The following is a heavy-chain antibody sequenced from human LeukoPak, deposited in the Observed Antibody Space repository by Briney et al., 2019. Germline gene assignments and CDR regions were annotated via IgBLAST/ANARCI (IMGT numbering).Heavy chain of an antibody. CDR2: INRDESEK. CDR3: ARERLLSAAGYFDH. Sequence: SGGSLRLSCAASEFAFYDYWMAWVRQAPGRRLEWVANINRDESEKYYVDSVKGRFTISRDNAKNSLYLQMNSLTAEDTAVYYCARERLLSAAGYFDHWGQGALVTVSS. V-gene: IGHV3-7*01. CDR1: EFAFYDYW. J-gene: IGHJ4*02. D-gene: IGHD6-25*01.